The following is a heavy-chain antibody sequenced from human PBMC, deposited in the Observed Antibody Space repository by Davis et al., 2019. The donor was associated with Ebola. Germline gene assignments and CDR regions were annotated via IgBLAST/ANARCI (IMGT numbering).Heavy chain of an antibody. CDR3: TNQLGKNSFDL. D-gene: IGHD1-1*01. Sequence: ASVKVSCKASGYTFIVYYIHWVRQAPGQGLEWMGWINPNTGGTNYAQNFQGRVTMTSDTSISTAYMEVTSLRSDDTAVYCCTNQLGKNSFDLWGQGTRVTVSS. CDR1: GYTFIVYY. J-gene: IGHJ3*01. V-gene: IGHV1-2*02. CDR2: INPNTGGT.